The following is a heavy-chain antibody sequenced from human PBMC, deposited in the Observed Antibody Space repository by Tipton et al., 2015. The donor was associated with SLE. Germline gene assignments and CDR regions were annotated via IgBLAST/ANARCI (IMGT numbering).Heavy chain of an antibody. D-gene: IGHD6-13*01. CDR1: GFIFSSSA. V-gene: IGHV3-30*02. CDR2: IRYDGTEK. Sequence: SLRLSCEASGFIFSSSAMHWVRQAPGKGLEWVAFIRYDGTEKYFADSVKGRFTITRDNSKNTVYLQMNSLRVEDTALYYCARAIVPGSSRISDYWGQGTLVSVSS. J-gene: IGHJ4*02. CDR3: ARAIVPGSSRISDY.